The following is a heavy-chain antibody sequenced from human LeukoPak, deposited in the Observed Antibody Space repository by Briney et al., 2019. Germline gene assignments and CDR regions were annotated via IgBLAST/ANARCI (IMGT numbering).Heavy chain of an antibody. CDR1: GGTFSSYA. V-gene: IGHV1-69*05. J-gene: IGHJ5*02. D-gene: IGHD3-22*01. CDR2: IIPIFGTA. Sequence: SVKVSCKASGGTFSSYAISWVRQAPGQGLEWLGGIIPIFGTANYAQKFQGRVTITTDESTSTAYMELSSLRSEDTAVYYCARGLMTDYYDSSGLYAGFDPWGQGTLVTVSS. CDR3: ARGLMTDYYDSSGLYAGFDP.